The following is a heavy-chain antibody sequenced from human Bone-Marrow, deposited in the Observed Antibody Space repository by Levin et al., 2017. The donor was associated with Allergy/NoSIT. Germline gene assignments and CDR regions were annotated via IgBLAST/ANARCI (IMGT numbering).Heavy chain of an antibody. CDR3: AREGYSSASNGYFQD. Sequence: LRLSCSVSGDSITSIHYHWSWIRQPPGKGLEWIGYIYYTGVTAYNPALESRLTLSVDTSQNRFSLKLTSATAADTAVYFCAREGYSSASNGYFQDWGQGTLVTVSS. V-gene: IGHV4-30-4*01. CDR1: GDSITSIHYH. J-gene: IGHJ1*01. D-gene: IGHD6-25*01. CDR2: IYYTGVT.